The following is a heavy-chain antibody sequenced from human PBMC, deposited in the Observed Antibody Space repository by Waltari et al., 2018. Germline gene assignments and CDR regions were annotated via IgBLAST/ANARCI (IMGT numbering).Heavy chain of an antibody. J-gene: IGHJ4*02. CDR3: AYRLGDCTNRGCYPPQGFDY. CDR1: GYRFTDYY. V-gene: IGHV1-2*02. Sequence: QVQLVQSGAEVKKPGASVRVSCKHSGYRFTDYYMHWVRQTPGQGLEWMGTSNPNSGVTKYAQKFQGRVAMTRDTSITTAYMELRSLRSDDTAVYYCAYRLGDCTNRGCYPPQGFDYGCQGTLVFVSS. D-gene: IGHD2-8*01. CDR2: SNPNSGVT.